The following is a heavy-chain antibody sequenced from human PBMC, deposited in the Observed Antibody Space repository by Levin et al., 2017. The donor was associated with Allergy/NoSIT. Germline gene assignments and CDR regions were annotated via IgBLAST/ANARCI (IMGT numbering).Heavy chain of an antibody. CDR2: ISYDGSNK. CDR3: AREGYYDSSGYPYFDY. Sequence: SCAASGFTFSSYAMHWVRQAPGKGLEWVAVISYDGSNKYYADSVKGRFTISRDNSKNTLYLQMNSLRAEDTAVYYCAREGYYDSSGYPYFDYWGQGTLVTVSS. D-gene: IGHD3-22*01. J-gene: IGHJ4*02. CDR1: GFTFSSYA. V-gene: IGHV3-30*04.